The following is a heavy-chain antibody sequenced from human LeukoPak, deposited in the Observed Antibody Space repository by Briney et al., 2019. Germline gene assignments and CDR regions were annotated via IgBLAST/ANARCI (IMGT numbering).Heavy chain of an antibody. CDR1: GPSISRYY. V-gene: IGHV4-59*01. J-gene: IGHJ4*02. D-gene: IGHD3-22*01. CDR2: IYYSGST. Sequence: PSESLSLTCTVAGPSISRYYCSWVRQPPGKGLEWVGYIYYSGSTNYNPSLKSRVTISVDTSKNQFSLKLSSVTAADTAVYYCARVRRGSGYGGVDYWGQGTLVTVSS. CDR3: ARVRRGSGYGGVDY.